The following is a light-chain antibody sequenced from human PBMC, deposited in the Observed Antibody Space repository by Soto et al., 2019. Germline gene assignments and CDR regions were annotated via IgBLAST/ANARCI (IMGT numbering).Light chain of an antibody. Sequence: QSALTQPPSASGSPGQSVTISCTGTINDVGGYNYVSWYQQLPGKAPMLMIYEVTKRHSGVPDRFSGSKSGNTASLTVSGLQSEDEADYYGSSYAGSNSLGVFGGGTKLNVL. CDR2: EVT. J-gene: IGLJ3*02. CDR1: INDVGGYNY. CDR3: SSYAGSNSLGV. V-gene: IGLV2-8*01.